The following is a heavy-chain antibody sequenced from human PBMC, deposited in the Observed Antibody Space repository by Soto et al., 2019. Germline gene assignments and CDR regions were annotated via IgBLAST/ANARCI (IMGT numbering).Heavy chain of an antibody. CDR2: IYHSGST. D-gene: IGHD3-22*01. J-gene: IGHJ6*02. Sequence: SETLSLTCAVSGGSISSSNWWSWVRQPPGKGLEWIGEIYHSGSTNYNPSLKSRVTISVDKSKNQFSQKLSSVTAAVTAVYYCARWYDSSGYYYYYYGMDVWGQGTTVTVSS. V-gene: IGHV4-4*02. CDR1: GGSISSSNW. CDR3: ARWYDSSGYYYYYYGMDV.